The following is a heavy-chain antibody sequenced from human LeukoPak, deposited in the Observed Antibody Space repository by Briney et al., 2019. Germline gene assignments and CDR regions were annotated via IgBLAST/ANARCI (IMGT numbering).Heavy chain of an antibody. CDR1: GGSISSYY. V-gene: IGHV4-59*01. Sequence: SETLSLTCTVSGGSISSYYWSWIRRPPGKGLEWIGYIYYSGSTNYNPSLKSRVTISVDTSKNQFSLKLSSVTAADTAVYYCARDRGGYSRSYFDYWGQGTLVNVSS. J-gene: IGHJ4*02. CDR2: IYYSGST. D-gene: IGHD1-26*01. CDR3: ARDRGGYSRSYFDY.